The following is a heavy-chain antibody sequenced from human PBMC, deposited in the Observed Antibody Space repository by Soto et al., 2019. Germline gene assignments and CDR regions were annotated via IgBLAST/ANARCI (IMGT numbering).Heavy chain of an antibody. D-gene: IGHD2-2*01. V-gene: IGHV4-59*01. J-gene: IGHJ5*02. CDR1: GGSISSYY. CDR2: IYYIGST. CDR3: ARSLIVVPAINWFDP. Sequence: ETLSLSFSVAGGSISSYYWSWIRQPPGKGLEWIGYIYYIGSTNYNPSLKSRVTISVDTSKNQFSPKLSSVTAADTAVYYCARSLIVVPAINWFDPWGQGTPVTVSS.